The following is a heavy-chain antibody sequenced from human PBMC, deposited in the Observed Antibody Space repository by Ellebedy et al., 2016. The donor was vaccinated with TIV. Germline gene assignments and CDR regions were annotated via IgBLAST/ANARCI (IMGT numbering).Heavy chain of an antibody. CDR3: AKDEATFGDYSYYYYGVDV. D-gene: IGHD2-21*02. CDR2: MSHDGRNE. V-gene: IGHV3-30*18. CDR1: GITFSQYG. Sequence: GESLKISCVVSGITFSQYGMHWVRQAPGKGLEWVAAMSHDGRNEYYADSVKGRFTISRDNSKDTLYLQMNGLRGEDTAVYYCAKDEATFGDYSYYYYGVDVWGLGTPVTVSS. J-gene: IGHJ6*02.